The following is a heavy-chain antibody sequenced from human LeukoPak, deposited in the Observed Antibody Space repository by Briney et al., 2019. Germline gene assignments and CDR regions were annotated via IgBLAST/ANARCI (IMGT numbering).Heavy chain of an antibody. D-gene: IGHD1-26*01. J-gene: IGHJ6*03. V-gene: IGHV3-23*01. Sequence: GGSLRLSCAASGFTFSSYAMSWVRQAPGKGLEWVSAISGSADSTYYADSVKGRFTISRDNSKNTLYLQMNSLRAEDTAVYYCARDGRDYMDVWGKGTTVTISS. CDR1: GFTFSSYA. CDR3: ARDGRDYMDV. CDR2: ISGSADST.